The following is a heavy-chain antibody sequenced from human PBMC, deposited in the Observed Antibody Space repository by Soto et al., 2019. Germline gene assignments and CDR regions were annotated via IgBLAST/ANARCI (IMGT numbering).Heavy chain of an antibody. CDR2: IYHSGST. V-gene: IGHV4-4*02. CDR1: GGSISSYNW. Sequence: ETLSLTCAVSGGSISSYNWWSWVRQPPGKGLEWIGEIYHSGSTNYNPSLKSQLTISVDKSKNQLSLKLSSVTAADTAVYYCARDREYCTSSSCYRASGYGMDVWGQGTTVTVSS. D-gene: IGHD2-2*01. J-gene: IGHJ6*02. CDR3: ARDREYCTSSSCYRASGYGMDV.